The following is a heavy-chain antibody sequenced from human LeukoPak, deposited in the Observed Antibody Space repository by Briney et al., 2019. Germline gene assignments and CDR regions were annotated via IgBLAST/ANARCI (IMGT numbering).Heavy chain of an antibody. CDR2: IKSKTDGGTT. Sequence: GGSLRLSCAASGFTFSNAWMSWVRQAPGKGLEWGGRIKSKTDGGTTDYAAPVKGRFTISRDDSKNTLYLQMNSLKTEDTAVYYCASSYYYDSSGYYYDHDFFDYWGQGTLVTVSS. D-gene: IGHD3-22*01. J-gene: IGHJ4*02. CDR3: ASSYYYDSSGYYYDHDFFDY. CDR1: GFTFSNAW. V-gene: IGHV3-15*01.